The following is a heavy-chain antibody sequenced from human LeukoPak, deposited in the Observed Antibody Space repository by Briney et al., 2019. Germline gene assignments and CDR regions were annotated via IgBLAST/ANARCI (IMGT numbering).Heavy chain of an antibody. V-gene: IGHV4-61*02. CDR1: GGSISSGSYY. CDR2: IYTSGST. D-gene: IGHD6-19*01. Sequence: PSQTLSLTCTVSGGSISSGSYYWSWIRQPAGKGLEWIGRIYTSGSTNYNPSLKSRVTMSVDTSKNQFPLKLSSVTAADTAVYYCAREDHSSGWYYFDYWGQGTLVTVSS. J-gene: IGHJ4*02. CDR3: AREDHSSGWYYFDY.